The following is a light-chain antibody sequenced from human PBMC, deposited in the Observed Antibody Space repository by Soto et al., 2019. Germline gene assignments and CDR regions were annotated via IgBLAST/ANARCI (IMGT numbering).Light chain of an antibody. CDR3: CSYAGNYILV. Sequence: QSVLTQPRSVSGSPGQSITISCTGTSSDVGAYNYVSWYQLHPGKVPKLIIYDVTKRPSGVPDRFSGSKSGNMASLTISGLQAEDEDDYYCCSYAGNYILVFGGGTQLTVL. CDR2: DVT. V-gene: IGLV2-11*01. CDR1: SSDVGAYNY. J-gene: IGLJ2*01.